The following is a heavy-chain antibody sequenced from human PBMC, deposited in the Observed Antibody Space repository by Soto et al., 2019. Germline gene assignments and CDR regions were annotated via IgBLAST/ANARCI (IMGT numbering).Heavy chain of an antibody. J-gene: IGHJ5*02. CDR3: ARGVEMATIWWFVP. CDR1: GGSISSGGYY. CDR2: IYYSGST. V-gene: IGHV4-31*03. Sequence: SETVSLTCTVSGGSISSGGYYWSWIRQHPGKGLEWIGYIYYSGSTYYNPSLKSRVTISVDTSKNQFSLKLSSVTAADTAVYYCARGVEMATIWWFVPWGQGTLVTVSS. D-gene: IGHD5-12*01.